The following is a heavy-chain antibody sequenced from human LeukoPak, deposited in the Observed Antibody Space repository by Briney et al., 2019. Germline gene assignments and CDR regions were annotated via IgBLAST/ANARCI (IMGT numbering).Heavy chain of an antibody. D-gene: IGHD3-10*01. CDR3: VKYGADV. CDR2: LNGNDGST. Sequence: GGSLRLSCAASGFTFSSYAMGWVRQAPGKGLEWVSTLNGNDGSTYYADSVKGRFTISRDNSKNALYLQMNSLRAEDTAVYYCVKYGADVWGQGTTVTVSS. V-gene: IGHV3-23*01. J-gene: IGHJ6*02. CDR1: GFTFSSYA.